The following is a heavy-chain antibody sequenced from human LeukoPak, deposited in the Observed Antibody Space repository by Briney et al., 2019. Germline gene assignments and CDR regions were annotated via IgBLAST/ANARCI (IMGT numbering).Heavy chain of an antibody. J-gene: IGHJ4*02. CDR3: AKGSKGPRGSIVVVVAAIDY. V-gene: IGHV3-30*02. CDR2: IRYDGSNK. CDR1: GFTFSSYG. Sequence: GGALRLSCAASGFTFSSYGMHWVRQAPGKGLEWVAFIRYDGSNKYYADSVKGRFTISRDNSKNTLYLQMNSLRAEDTAVYYCAKGSKGPRGSIVVVVAAIDYWGQGTLVTVSS. D-gene: IGHD2-15*01.